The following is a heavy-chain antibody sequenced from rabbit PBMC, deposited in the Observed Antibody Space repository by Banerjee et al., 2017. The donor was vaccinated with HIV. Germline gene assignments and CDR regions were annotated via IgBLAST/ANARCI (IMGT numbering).Heavy chain of an antibody. D-gene: IGHD1-1*01. CDR1: GFDFSSNA. Sequence: QSLEESGGELVKPGASLTLTCTASGFDFSSNAMCWVRQAPGKGPEWIACIDSGSSGRTYYASWAKGRFTISKTSSTTVTLQMTSLTAADTAIYFCARSAIANYIYGMDLWGPGTLVTVS. J-gene: IGHJ6*01. CDR2: IDSGSSGRT. CDR3: ARSAIANYIYGMDL. V-gene: IGHV1S40*01.